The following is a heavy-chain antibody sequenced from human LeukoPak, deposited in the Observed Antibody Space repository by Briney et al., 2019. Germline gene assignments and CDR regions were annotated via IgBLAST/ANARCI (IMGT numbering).Heavy chain of an antibody. CDR2: IYSGGST. V-gene: IGHV3-53*01. Sequence: PGGSLRLSCAASGCTVSSNYMSWVRQAPGKGLEWVSVIYSGGSTYYADSVKGRFTISRDNSKNTLYLQMNSLRAEDTAVYYCARAPYCGGDCYSFAFDCWGQGTLVTVSS. CDR1: GCTVSSNY. D-gene: IGHD2-21*02. J-gene: IGHJ4*02. CDR3: ARAPYCGGDCYSFAFDC.